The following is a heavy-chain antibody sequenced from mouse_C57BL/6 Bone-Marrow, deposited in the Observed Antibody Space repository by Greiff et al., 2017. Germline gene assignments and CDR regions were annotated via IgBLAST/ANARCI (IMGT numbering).Heavy chain of an antibody. CDR2: IDPENGDT. CDR3: TLYDDDGYYAMDY. J-gene: IGHJ4*01. Sequence: EVQLQQSGAELVRPGASVKLSCTASGFNIKDDYMHWVKQRPEQGLEWIGWIDPENGDTEYASKFQGKATITADTSSNTAYLQLSSLTSEDTAVYYCTLYDDDGYYAMDYWGQGTSVTVSS. D-gene: IGHD2-4*01. CDR1: GFNIKDDY. V-gene: IGHV14-4*01.